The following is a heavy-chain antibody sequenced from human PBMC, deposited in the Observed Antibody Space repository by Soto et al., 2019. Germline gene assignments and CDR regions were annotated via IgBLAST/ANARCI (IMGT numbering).Heavy chain of an antibody. V-gene: IGHV6-1*01. CDR2: TCYRSKWYN. Sequence: SETLSLTCAISGDSVSSNSVAWNWIRQSPSRGLEWLGRTCYRSKWYNEYAVSVKSRINIKPDTAKNEFSPQLNSVTPEDTAVYYCARDGTADRLDFDYWGQGTLVTVSS. CDR1: GDSVSSNSVA. J-gene: IGHJ4*02. CDR3: ARDGTADRLDFDY. D-gene: IGHD1-1*01.